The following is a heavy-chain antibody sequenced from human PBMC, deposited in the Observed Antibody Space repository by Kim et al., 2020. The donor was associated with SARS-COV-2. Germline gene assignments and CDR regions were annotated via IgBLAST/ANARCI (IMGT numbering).Heavy chain of an antibody. Sequence: SVKVSCKASGGTFSSYAISWVRQAPGQGLEWMGGIIPIFGTANYAQKFQGRVTITADESTSTAYMELSSLRSEDTAVYYCARDHGLRYDYGDYVGYYYYGMDVWGQGTTVTVSS. V-gene: IGHV1-69*13. J-gene: IGHJ6*02. CDR2: IIPIFGTA. CDR1: GGTFSSYA. D-gene: IGHD4-17*01. CDR3: ARDHGLRYDYGDYVGYYYYGMDV.